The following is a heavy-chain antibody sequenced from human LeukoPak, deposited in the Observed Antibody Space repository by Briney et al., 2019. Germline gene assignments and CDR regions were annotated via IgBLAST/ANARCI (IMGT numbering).Heavy chain of an antibody. CDR1: GGSFSGYY. V-gene: IGHV4-34*01. Sequence: SETLSLTCAVYGGSFSGYYWSWIRQPPGRGLEWIGEINHSGSTNYNPSLKSRVTISVDTSKNQFSLKLSSVTAADTAVYYCAGGRPYQQLWRAHWFDPWGQGTLVTVSS. CDR2: INHSGST. J-gene: IGHJ5*02. D-gene: IGHD2-2*01. CDR3: AGGRPYQQLWRAHWFDP.